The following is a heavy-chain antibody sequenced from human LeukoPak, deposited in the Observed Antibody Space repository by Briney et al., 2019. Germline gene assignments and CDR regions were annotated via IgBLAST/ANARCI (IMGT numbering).Heavy chain of an antibody. CDR1: GYTFTSYG. CDR2: INPSGGST. D-gene: IGHD3-22*01. J-gene: IGHJ4*02. Sequence: ASVTVSCTASGYTFTSYGISWVRQAPGQGLEWMGIINPSGGSTSYAQKFQGRVTMTRDTSTSTVYMELSSLRSEDTAVYYCARAYYYDSSGDFDYWGQGTLVTVSS. CDR3: ARAYYYDSSGDFDY. V-gene: IGHV1-46*01.